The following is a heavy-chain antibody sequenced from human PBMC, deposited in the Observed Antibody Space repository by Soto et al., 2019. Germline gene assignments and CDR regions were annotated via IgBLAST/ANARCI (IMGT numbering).Heavy chain of an antibody. J-gene: IGHJ4*02. V-gene: IGHV4-34*01. Sequence: SETLSLTCAVCGVSFSGYYWTWIRQPPGTGLEWIGEINHSGSTNYNPSLKSRVTMSVDTSKNHFSLKLISVTTADTAVYFCAREGNLGRWIQPLDSWGQGTLVTVSS. CDR2: INHSGST. CDR1: GVSFSGYY. D-gene: IGHD2-2*03. CDR3: AREGNLGRWIQPLDS.